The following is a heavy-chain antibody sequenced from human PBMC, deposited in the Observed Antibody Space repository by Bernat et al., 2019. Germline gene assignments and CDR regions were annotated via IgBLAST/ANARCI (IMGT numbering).Heavy chain of an antibody. CDR2: ISGSGVST. CDR3: AKGSTAAVGLFDY. Sequence: EVQLVESGGDLVQPGGSLRLSCAASGFTFSTYAMSFVRQAPGKGLEWASTISGSGVSTYYAGSVKGRFTISRDNSKNTLYLQMNSMRAEDTALYYCAKGSTAAVGLFDYWGQGTLVTVSS. J-gene: IGHJ4*02. CDR1: GFTFSTYA. V-gene: IGHV3-23*04. D-gene: IGHD6-13*01.